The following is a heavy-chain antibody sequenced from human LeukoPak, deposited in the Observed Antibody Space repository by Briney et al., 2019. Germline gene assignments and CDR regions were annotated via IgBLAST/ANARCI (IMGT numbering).Heavy chain of an antibody. CDR1: GGSFSGYY. CDR3: AREVRYDSSGYYWYFDL. D-gene: IGHD3-22*01. CDR2: INHSGST. V-gene: IGHV4-34*01. J-gene: IGHJ2*01. Sequence: PSETLSLTCAVYGGSFSGYYWSWIRQPPGKGLEWIGEINHSGSTNYNPSLKSRVTILVDTSKNQFSLKLSSVTAADTAVYYCAREVRYDSSGYYWYFDLWGRGTLVTVSS.